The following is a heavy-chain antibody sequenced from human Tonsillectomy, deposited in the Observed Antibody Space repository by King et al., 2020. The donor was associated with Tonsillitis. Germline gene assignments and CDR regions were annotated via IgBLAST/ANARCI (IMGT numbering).Heavy chain of an antibody. J-gene: IGHJ4*02. V-gene: IGHV1-2*07. CDR3: ARETGGWRAFDH. CDR1: GYTFSDYS. CDR2: IKPDSGGA. D-gene: IGHD6-19*01. Sequence: VQLVQSGAEVKKPGDSVKVSCKASGYTFSDYSINWVRQAPGQGLEWMGWIKPDSGGANYAHKFDGRVTMTRDTSIKTAYMELTGLRSDDTATYYCARETGGWRAFDHWGQGALVTVSS.